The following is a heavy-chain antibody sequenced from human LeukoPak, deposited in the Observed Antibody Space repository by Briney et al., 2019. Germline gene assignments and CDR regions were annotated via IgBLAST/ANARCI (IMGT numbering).Heavy chain of an antibody. CDR1: GGSFSGYY. D-gene: IGHD2-15*01. Sequence: SETLSLTCAVSGGSFSGYYWSWIRQPPGKGLEWIGEINHSGSTNYNPSRKSRVAISVDTSKNQFSLRLSSVTAADTAVYYCARGDGGTWHYYYMDVWGKGTTVTVSS. CDR3: ARGDGGTWHYYYMDV. J-gene: IGHJ6*03. CDR2: INHSGST. V-gene: IGHV4-34*01.